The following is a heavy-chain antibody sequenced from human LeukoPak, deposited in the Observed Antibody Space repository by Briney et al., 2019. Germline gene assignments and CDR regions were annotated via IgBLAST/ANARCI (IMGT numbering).Heavy chain of an antibody. Sequence: GGSLRLSCAASGFTFSSYSMNWVRQAPGKGLEWVSSISSSSSYIYYAYSVKGRFTISRDNAKNSLYLQMNRLRVEDTVVYYCASGGGTTLYIWGQGKMVTVSS. CDR2: ISSSSSYI. D-gene: IGHD1-1*01. V-gene: IGHV3-21*01. J-gene: IGHJ3*02. CDR1: GFTFSSYS. CDR3: ASGGGTTLYI.